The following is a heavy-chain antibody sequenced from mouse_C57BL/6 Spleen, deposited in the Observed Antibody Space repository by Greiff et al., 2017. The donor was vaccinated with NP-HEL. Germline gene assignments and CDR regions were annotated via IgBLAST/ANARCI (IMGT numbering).Heavy chain of an antibody. CDR2: IYPGDGDT. CDR1: GYAFSSSW. D-gene: IGHD1-1*01. CDR3: ARAPYYYGSSYYFDY. V-gene: IGHV1-82*01. J-gene: IGHJ2*01. Sequence: VKLMESGPELVKPGASVKISCKASGYAFSSSWMNWVKQRPGKGLEWIGRIYPGDGDTNYNGKCKGKATLTADKSSSTAYMQLSSLTSEDSAVYFFARAPYYYGSSYYFDYWGQGTTLTVSS.